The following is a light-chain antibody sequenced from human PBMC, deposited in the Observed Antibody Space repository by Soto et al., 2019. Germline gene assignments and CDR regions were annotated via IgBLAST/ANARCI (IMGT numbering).Light chain of an antibody. CDR3: LQHNSYQWT. Sequence: DIQMTQSPSSLSASVGDRVTITCRASPGIRNDLGWYQQKPGKATKSLIYGASSLHSGVPSRFSGSVSGTEFTLTISRLKSEDFATYYCLQHNSYQWTFGQVTKVDIK. CDR2: GAS. CDR1: PGIRND. J-gene: IGKJ1*01. V-gene: IGKV1-17*01.